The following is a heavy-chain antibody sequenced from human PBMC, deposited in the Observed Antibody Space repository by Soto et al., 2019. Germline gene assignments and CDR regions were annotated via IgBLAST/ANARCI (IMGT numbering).Heavy chain of an antibody. CDR2: ITPTLNIA. J-gene: IGHJ4*02. CDR1: GGTFSSYT. D-gene: IGHD1-26*01. Sequence: QLQLVQSGAEVREPGSSVKVSCKASGGTFSSYTVIWVGQAPGQGLEWMGGITPTLNIAKYAEKFQGRVTITADASTITVNLPLHSLRSEDTAVYFCARGYYSGSNPSSFDYWGQGTLVAVSS. V-gene: IGHV1-69*01. CDR3: ARGYYSGSNPSSFDY.